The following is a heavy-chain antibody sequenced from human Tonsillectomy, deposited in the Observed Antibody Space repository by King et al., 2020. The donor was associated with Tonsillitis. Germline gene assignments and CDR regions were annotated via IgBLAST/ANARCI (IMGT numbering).Heavy chain of an antibody. CDR1: GGSISSSGYY. D-gene: IGHD2-8*01. Sequence: QLQESGPRLVKPSETLSLTCTVSGGSISSSGYYWDWIRQPPGKGLEWIGSIYYSGSAYYNPALKSRVSISVDTAKNQFSLKLSSVTAPDTAVYYCARPSNGEYYFDYWGQGTLVTASS. J-gene: IGHJ4*02. CDR2: IYYSGSA. CDR3: ARPSNGEYYFDY. V-gene: IGHV4-39*07.